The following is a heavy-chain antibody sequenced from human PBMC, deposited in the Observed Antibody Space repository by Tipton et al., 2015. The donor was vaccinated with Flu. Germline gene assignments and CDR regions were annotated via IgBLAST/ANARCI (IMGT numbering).Heavy chain of an antibody. J-gene: IGHJ4*02. V-gene: IGHV3-30-3*01. CDR3: ARDRGLSTVTTYFDY. D-gene: IGHD4-17*01. CDR1: GFTFSSYA. CDR2: ISYDGSNK. Sequence: AVSGFTFSSYAMHWVRQAPGKGLEWVAVISYDGSNKYYADSVKGRFTISRDNSKNTLYLQMNSLRAEDTAVYYCARDRGLSTVTTYFDYWGQGTLVTVS.